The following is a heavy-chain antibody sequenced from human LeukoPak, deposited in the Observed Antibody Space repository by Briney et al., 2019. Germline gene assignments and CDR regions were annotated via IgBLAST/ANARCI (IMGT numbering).Heavy chain of an antibody. CDR1: GGSISSSSYY. CDR2: IYYSGST. CDR3: ARSSVAGNLLSDY. V-gene: IGHV4-39*01. Sequence: SETLSLTCTVSGGSISSSSYYWGWVRQPPGKGLEWIGSIYYSGSTYYNPSLKSRVTISVDTSKNQFSLKLSSVTAADTAVYYCARSSVAGNLLSDYWGQGTLVTVSS. J-gene: IGHJ4*02. D-gene: IGHD6-19*01.